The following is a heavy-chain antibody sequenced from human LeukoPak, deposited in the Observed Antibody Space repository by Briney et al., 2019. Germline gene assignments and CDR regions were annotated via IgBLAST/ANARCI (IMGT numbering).Heavy chain of an antibody. CDR2: IHDSGST. CDR3: ARVFTNTWYSFWYFDL. Sequence: SETLSLTCTVSGGSISSYYWSWIRQPPGKGLEWIGYIHDSGSTNYNPSLKSRVSISVDTSENQFSLKLRSVTAADTATYYCARVFTNTWYSFWYFDLWGRGTVVTVSS. D-gene: IGHD2-15*01. CDR1: GGSISSYY. J-gene: IGHJ2*01. V-gene: IGHV4-59*12.